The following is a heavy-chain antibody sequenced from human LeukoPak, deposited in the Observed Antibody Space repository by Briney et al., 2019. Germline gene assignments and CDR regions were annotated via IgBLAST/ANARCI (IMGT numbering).Heavy chain of an antibody. J-gene: IGHJ4*02. D-gene: IGHD3-16*01. Sequence: QPGGSLRLSCAASGFTFSSYGMHWVRQAPGKGLEWVAVISYDGSNKYYADSVKGRFTISRDNSKNTLYLQMNSLRDEDTAVYYCAKFEFGFWGQGTLVTVSS. V-gene: IGHV3-30*18. CDR3: AKFEFGF. CDR2: ISYDGSNK. CDR1: GFTFSSYG.